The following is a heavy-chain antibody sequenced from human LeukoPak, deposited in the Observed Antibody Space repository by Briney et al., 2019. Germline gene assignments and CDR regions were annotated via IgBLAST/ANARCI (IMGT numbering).Heavy chain of an antibody. D-gene: IGHD5-18*01. CDR1: GGTFSSYA. CDR2: IIPIFGTA. V-gene: IGHV1-69*01. J-gene: IGHJ6*02. Sequence: GSSVKVSCKASGGTFSSYAFSWVRQAPGQGLEWMGGIIPIFGTANYAQKFQGRVTITADESTSTAYMELSSLRSEDTAVYYCARDGPRGGDTATSPYYYYGMDVWGQGTTVTVSS. CDR3: ARDGPRGGDTATSPYYYYGMDV.